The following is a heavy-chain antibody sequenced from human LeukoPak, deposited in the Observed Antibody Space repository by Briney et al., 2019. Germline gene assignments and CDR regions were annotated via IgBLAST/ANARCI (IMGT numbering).Heavy chain of an antibody. CDR2: IYYSGST. Sequence: SETLSLTCTVSGGSISSSSYYWGWIRQPPGKGLEWIGSIYYSGSTYYNPSLKSRVTISVDTSKNQFSLKLSSVTAADTAVYYCARHSIFGVVAEYYFDYWGQGTLVTVSS. J-gene: IGHJ4*02. CDR3: ARHSIFGVVAEYYFDY. V-gene: IGHV4-39*01. D-gene: IGHD3-3*02. CDR1: GGSISSSSYY.